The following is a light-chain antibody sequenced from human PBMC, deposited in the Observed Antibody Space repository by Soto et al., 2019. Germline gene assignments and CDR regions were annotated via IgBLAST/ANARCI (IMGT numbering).Light chain of an antibody. CDR3: QHRANWPLT. V-gene: IGKV1-17*01. CDR1: QGIRND. J-gene: IGKJ4*01. CDR2: AAS. Sequence: DIQMTQSPSSLSASVGDRVTITCRASQGIRNDLGWYQQKPGKAPKRLIYAASSLQSGVPSRFSGSGSGTEFTLTISSLEPEDSAVYFCQHRANWPLTFGGGTKVEI.